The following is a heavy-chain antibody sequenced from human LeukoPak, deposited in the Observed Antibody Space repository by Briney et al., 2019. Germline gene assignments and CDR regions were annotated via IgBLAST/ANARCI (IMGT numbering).Heavy chain of an antibody. CDR2: IYYSGST. CDR3: ARGMWFDTLFSTFDV. J-gene: IGHJ3*01. D-gene: IGHD3-10*01. CDR1: GGSISSSSYY. V-gene: IGHV4-39*07. Sequence: SETLSLTCTVSGGSISSSSYYWGWIRQPPGKGLEWIGSIYYSGSTNYNPSVESRVTISIDKSKNQFSLMLKSVTAADTALYYCARGMWFDTLFSTFDVWGQGTMVSVSS.